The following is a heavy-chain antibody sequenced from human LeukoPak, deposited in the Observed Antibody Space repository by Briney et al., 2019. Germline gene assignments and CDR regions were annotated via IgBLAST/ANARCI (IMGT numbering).Heavy chain of an antibody. J-gene: IGHJ6*03. V-gene: IGHV3-21*01. CDR1: GFTFSSYS. CDR3: ARSDMIVVPIDMDV. D-gene: IGHD3-22*01. CDR2: ISSSSSYI. Sequence: GGSLRLSCAASGFTFSSYSMNWVRRAPGKGLEWVSSISSSSSYIYYADSVKGRFTISRDNAKNSLYLQMNGLRAEDTAVYYCARSDMIVVPIDMDVWGKGTTVTVSS.